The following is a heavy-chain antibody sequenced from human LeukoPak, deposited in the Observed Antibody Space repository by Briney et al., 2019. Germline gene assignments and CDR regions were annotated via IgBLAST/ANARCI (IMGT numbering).Heavy chain of an antibody. Sequence: GGSLRLSCAVSGFTVSSNYMSGVRQAPGKGLEWVSVIYSGGNTYYADSVKGRFTISRDNSKNTLYLQMNSLRAEDTAVYYCARDRFGYGGNSGLWGQGTLVTVSS. CDR3: ARDRFGYGGNSGL. J-gene: IGHJ4*02. CDR2: IYSGGNT. V-gene: IGHV3-66*01. CDR1: GFTVSSNY. D-gene: IGHD4-23*01.